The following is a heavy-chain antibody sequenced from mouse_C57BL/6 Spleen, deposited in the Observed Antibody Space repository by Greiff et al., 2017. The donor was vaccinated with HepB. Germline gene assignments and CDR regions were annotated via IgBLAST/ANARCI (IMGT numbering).Heavy chain of an antibody. J-gene: IGHJ4*01. CDR3: ARPNYGNYNYAMDY. Sequence: VKLQQSGPELVKPGASVKISCKASGYAFSSSWMNWVKQRPGKGLEWIGRIYPGDGDTNYNGKFKGKATLTADKSSSTAYMQLSSLTSEDSAVYFCARPNYGNYNYAMDYWGQGTSVTVSS. D-gene: IGHD2-1*01. V-gene: IGHV1-82*01. CDR1: GYAFSSSW. CDR2: IYPGDGDT.